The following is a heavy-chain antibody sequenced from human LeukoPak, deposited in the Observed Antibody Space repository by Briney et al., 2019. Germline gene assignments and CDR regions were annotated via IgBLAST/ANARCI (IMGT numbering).Heavy chain of an antibody. V-gene: IGHV1-2*06. D-gene: IGHD5-18*01. CDR3: ARVGYSYGYVMNFDY. J-gene: IGHJ4*02. CDR1: GYTFTGYY. CDR2: INPNSGGT. Sequence: ASVKVSCKASGYTFTGYYMHWVRQAPGQGLEWMGRINPNSGGTNYAQKFQGRVTMTRDTSISTAYMELSRLRSDDTAVYYYARVGYSYGYVMNFDYWGQGTLVTVSS.